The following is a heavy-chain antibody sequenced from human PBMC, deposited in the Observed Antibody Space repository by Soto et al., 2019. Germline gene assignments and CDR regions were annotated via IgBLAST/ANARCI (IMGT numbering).Heavy chain of an antibody. CDR2: ITTSGGNT. CDR3: AGRYCTNGVCYTIYYYYIDV. CDR1: GFTFSTYA. Sequence: EVQLLESGGGLVQPGGSLRLSCAASGFTFSTYAMSWVRQAPGKGLEWVSTITTSGGNTYYADSVQGRFTISRDNSKNTLYLQMNSPRAEDTAVYYCAGRYCTNGVCYTIYYYYIDVWGKGTTVTVSS. J-gene: IGHJ6*03. D-gene: IGHD2-8*01. V-gene: IGHV3-23*01.